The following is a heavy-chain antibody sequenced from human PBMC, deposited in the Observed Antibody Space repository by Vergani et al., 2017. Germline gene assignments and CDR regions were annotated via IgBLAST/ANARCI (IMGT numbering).Heavy chain of an antibody. CDR2: INPSGGHT. Sequence: QVQVVQSGAEVKKSGASVKVSCKTSGYTFSNYYMHWVRQAPGQGLEWMGIINPSGGHTNYAQKFQGRVTMTRDTSTSTVYMELSSLRSEDTAIYYCARGYLYGSGTFPYYFDYWGQGTLVTVSS. CDR3: ARGYLYGSGTFPYYFDY. D-gene: IGHD3-10*01. CDR1: GYTFSNYY. V-gene: IGHV1-46*03. J-gene: IGHJ4*02.